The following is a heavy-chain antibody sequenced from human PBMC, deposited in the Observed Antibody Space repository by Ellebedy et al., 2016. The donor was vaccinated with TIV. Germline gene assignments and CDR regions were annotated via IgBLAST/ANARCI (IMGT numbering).Heavy chain of an antibody. CDR3: ARGYLLTAAATLSYIDY. D-gene: IGHD2-15*01. CDR2: ISGGGGAT. J-gene: IGHJ4*02. CDR1: GFTFNTYV. Sequence: GGSLRLSCAASGFTFNTYVMNWVRQAPGKGLEWVSAISGGGGATYYADSVKGRFTISRDNSRDNAKNSLHLQMNSLRADDTAVYYCARGYLLTAAATLSYIDYWGQGALVTVSS. V-gene: IGHV3-23*01.